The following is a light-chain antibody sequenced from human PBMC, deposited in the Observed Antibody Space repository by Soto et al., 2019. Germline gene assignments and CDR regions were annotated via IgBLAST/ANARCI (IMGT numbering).Light chain of an antibody. CDR2: AAS. V-gene: IGKV1-39*01. CDR1: QGISSY. Sequence: IQLTQSPSSLSASVGDRVTITCRASQGISSYLNWYQQKPGKAPKLLIYAASSLQSGVPSRFSGSGSVTDFTLNISSLQPEDFATYYCQQSYSTSWAFGQGTKVDIK. J-gene: IGKJ1*01. CDR3: QQSYSTSWA.